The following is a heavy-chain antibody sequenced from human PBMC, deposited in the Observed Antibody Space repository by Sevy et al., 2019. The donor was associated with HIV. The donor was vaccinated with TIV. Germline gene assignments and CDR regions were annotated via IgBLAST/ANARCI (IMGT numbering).Heavy chain of an antibody. CDR2: IWYDGTNE. Sequence: GGSLRLSCAASGFTFSSYAIHWVRQAPGKGLEWVAVIWYDGTNEYYADSVKGLFTISRDNSKNTQYLQMNSLRAEDTAVYYCAREGLLEWLFSFDYWGQGTLVTVSS. V-gene: IGHV3-33*01. CDR1: GFTFSSYA. CDR3: AREGLLEWLFSFDY. J-gene: IGHJ4*02. D-gene: IGHD3-3*01.